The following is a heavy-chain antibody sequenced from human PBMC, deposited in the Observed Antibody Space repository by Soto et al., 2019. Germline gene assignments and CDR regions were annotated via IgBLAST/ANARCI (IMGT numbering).Heavy chain of an antibody. CDR3: TRDNGGKGAY. CDR2: IDEYGSTI. CDR1: GFTFSSYW. D-gene: IGHD3-16*01. J-gene: IGHJ4*02. Sequence: GGSLRLSCAASGFTFSSYWMHWVRQVPGKGLLWVSRIDEYGSTINYADSVKGRFTISRDSARNTLYLEMNSLRAEDTALYYCTRDNGGKGAYWGPGTLVTVSS. V-gene: IGHV3-74*01.